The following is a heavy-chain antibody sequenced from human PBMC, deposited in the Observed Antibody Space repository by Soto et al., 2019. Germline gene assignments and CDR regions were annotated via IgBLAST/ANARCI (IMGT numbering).Heavy chain of an antibody. Sequence: SVKVSCKASGGTLSSYAISWVRQAPGQGLEWMGGIIPIFGTANYAQKFQGRVTITADESTNTAYMELSSLRSEDTAVYYCARAERDAYKDYYYGMDVWGQGTTVTVSS. CDR3: ARAERDAYKDYYYGMDV. D-gene: IGHD1-1*01. V-gene: IGHV1-69*13. J-gene: IGHJ6*02. CDR1: GGTLSSYA. CDR2: IIPIFGTA.